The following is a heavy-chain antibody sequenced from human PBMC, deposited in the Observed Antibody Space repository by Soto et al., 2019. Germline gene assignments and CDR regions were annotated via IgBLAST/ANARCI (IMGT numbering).Heavy chain of an antibody. CDR3: AATGSGDLGHFY. Sequence: QPQLQESGPGLVKPSETLSLTCTVSGGSISSSNYYWGWIRQPPGKGLEWVGSIYYSGSTYYNPSLKSRVTVSADTSKNQFSLKLSSVTAADTAVYYCAATGSGDLGHFYWGQGTLVTVSS. D-gene: IGHD3-16*01. CDR1: GGSISSSNYY. CDR2: IYYSGST. V-gene: IGHV4-39*01. J-gene: IGHJ4*02.